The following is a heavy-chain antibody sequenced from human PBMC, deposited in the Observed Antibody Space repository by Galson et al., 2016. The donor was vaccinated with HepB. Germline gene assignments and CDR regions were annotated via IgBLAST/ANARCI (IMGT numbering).Heavy chain of an antibody. CDR2: IKSKTDGGTT. CDR3: RYGMDV. CDR1: GFTFSNAW. J-gene: IGHJ6*02. V-gene: IGHV3-15*01. Sequence: SLRLSCAASGFTFSNAWMSWVRQAPGKGLEWVGRIKSKTDGGTTDYAAPVEGGFSISRDDSKNTLYLQMNSLKTEDTAVYYCRYGMDVWGQGTTVTVSS.